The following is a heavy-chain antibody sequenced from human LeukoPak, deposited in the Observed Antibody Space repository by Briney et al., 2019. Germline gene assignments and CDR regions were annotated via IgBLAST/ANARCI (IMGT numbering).Heavy chain of an antibody. Sequence: GGSLRLSCAASGFTFSSYAMSWVRQPPGKGLEWVSSVSAGGGSTYCADSVEGRFTISRDNSKNTVYLEMNSLRAEDTAVYYCAKALRKTGDYWGQGTLVTVFS. CDR2: VSAGGGST. J-gene: IGHJ4*02. V-gene: IGHV3-23*01. CDR3: AKALRKTGDY. D-gene: IGHD3-9*01. CDR1: GFTFSSYA.